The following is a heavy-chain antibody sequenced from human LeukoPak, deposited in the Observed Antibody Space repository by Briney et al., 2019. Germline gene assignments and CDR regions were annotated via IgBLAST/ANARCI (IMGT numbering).Heavy chain of an antibody. CDR3: AKLSSPYYSDY. J-gene: IGHJ4*02. CDR2: ISGSGGST. CDR1: GFTFSNYA. Sequence: GGSLRLSCAASGFTFSNYAMSWARHAPGKGLEWVSDISGSGGSTDYADSVKGRFTLSRDNSKNTLSLQMNSLRAEDTAVYYCAKLSSPYYSDYWGQGTLVTVSS. V-gene: IGHV3-23*01.